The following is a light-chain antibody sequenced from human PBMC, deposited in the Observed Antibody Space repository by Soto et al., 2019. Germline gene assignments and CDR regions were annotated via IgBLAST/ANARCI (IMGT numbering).Light chain of an antibody. CDR1: QSISSN. CDR2: GAS. J-gene: IGKJ4*01. V-gene: IGKV3-15*01. CDR3: QQYGNWPLT. Sequence: IVMTQSPATLSVSPGARATLSCRASQSISSNLAWYQQKPGQAPRLLIFGASTRATGIPARFSGSGSGTEFTLTINSLQSADFAVYFCQQYGNWPLTFGGGTKVEIK.